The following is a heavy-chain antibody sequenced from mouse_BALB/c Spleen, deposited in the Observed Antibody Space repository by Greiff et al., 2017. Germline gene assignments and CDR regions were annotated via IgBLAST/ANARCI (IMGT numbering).Heavy chain of an antibody. Sequence: VKLVESGAELVKPGASVKLSCKASGYTFTSYYMYWVKQRPGQGLEWIGEINPSNGGTNFNEKFKSKATLTVDKSSSTAYMQLSSLTSEDSAVYYCTRYYYGLDYRGQGTTLTVSS. CDR3: TRYYYGLDY. V-gene: IGHV1S81*02. CDR2: INPSNGGT. CDR1: GYTFTSYY. D-gene: IGHD2-1*01. J-gene: IGHJ2*01.